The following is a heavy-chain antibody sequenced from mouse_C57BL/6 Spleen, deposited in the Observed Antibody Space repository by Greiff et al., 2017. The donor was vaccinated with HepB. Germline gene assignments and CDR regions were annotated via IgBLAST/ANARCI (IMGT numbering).Heavy chain of an antibody. CDR1: GYAFSSSW. CDR3: ARGGPSYFDV. J-gene: IGHJ1*03. V-gene: IGHV1-82*01. CDR2: IYPGDGDT. Sequence: QVQLKQSGPELVKPGASVKISCKASGYAFSSSWMNWVKQRPGKGLEWIGRIYPGDGDTNYNGKFKGKATLTADKSSSTAYMQLSSLTSEDSAVYFCARGGPSYFDVWGTGTTVTVSS.